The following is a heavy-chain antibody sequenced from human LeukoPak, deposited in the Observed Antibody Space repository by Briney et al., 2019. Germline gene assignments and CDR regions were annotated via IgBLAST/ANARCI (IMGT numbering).Heavy chain of an antibody. J-gene: IGHJ3*02. CDR3: AVPEYYYDSSGPGGAFDI. Sequence: VASVKVSCKASGYTFTGYYMHWVRQAPGQGLEWMGWINPNSGGTNYAQKFQGRVTMTRDTSISTAYMELSRLRSDDTAVYYCAVPEYYYDSSGPGGAFDIWGQGTMVTVSS. V-gene: IGHV1-2*02. D-gene: IGHD3-22*01. CDR2: INPNSGGT. CDR1: GYTFTGYY.